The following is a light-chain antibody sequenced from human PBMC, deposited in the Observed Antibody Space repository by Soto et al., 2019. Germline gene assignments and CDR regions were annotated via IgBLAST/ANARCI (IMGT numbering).Light chain of an antibody. Sequence: IQMTQSPSSLSASVGDRVTITCRARQIISSYLNWYQQKPGKAPKLLIYAASRLHSGVPSRFSGSGSGTDFTLTISNLQPDDFATYYCQQYENYWTFGQGTKVDIK. V-gene: IGKV1-39*01. CDR1: QIISSY. CDR3: QQYENYWT. J-gene: IGKJ1*01. CDR2: AAS.